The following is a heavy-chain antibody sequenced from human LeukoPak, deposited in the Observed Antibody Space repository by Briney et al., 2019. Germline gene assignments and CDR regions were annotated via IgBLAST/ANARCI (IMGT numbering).Heavy chain of an antibody. CDR3: ARDSWYSYGWVHDY. CDR1: GYTFTSYG. Sequence: ASVKVSCEASGYTFTSYGISWVRQAPGQGLEWMGWISAYNGNTNYAQKLQGRVTMTTDTSTSTAYMELRSLRSDDTAVYYCARDSWYSYGWVHDYWGQGTLVTVSS. J-gene: IGHJ4*02. V-gene: IGHV1-18*01. CDR2: ISAYNGNT. D-gene: IGHD5-18*01.